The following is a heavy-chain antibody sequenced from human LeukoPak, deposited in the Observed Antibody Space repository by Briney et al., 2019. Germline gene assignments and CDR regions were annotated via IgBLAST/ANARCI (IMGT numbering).Heavy chain of an antibody. V-gene: IGHV1-46*01. CDR3: ARGGSSGPFDY. J-gene: IGHJ4*02. D-gene: IGHD6-19*01. CDR1: GYSFTSNY. CDR2: IYPRDGST. Sequence: ASVKVSCKASGYSFTSNYIHWVRQAPGQGLEWMGMIYPRDGSTSYAQRFQDRVTVTRDTSTSTVHMELSSLRSEDTAVYYCARGGSSGPFDYWGQGTLVTVSS.